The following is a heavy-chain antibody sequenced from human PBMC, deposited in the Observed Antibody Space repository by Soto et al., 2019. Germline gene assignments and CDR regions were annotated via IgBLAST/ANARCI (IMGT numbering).Heavy chain of an antibody. V-gene: IGHV1-18*01. Sequence: QVKLLQSGAEVKKPGASVKVSCKASGYTFTKYGISWVRQAPGQGLEWMGWISGYNGNTNYAQKYQGRITMTIDTTTTTAYMELGRLTSDDTAVYYCAKNGQLPYYYSGMDVWGQGTTVTVSS. CDR3: AKNGQLPYYYSGMDV. CDR1: GYTFTKYG. CDR2: ISGYNGNT. J-gene: IGHJ6*02. D-gene: IGHD1-26*01.